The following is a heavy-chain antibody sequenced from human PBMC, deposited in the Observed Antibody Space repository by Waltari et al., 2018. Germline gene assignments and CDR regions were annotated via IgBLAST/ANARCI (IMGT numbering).Heavy chain of an antibody. CDR2: ISYDGSNK. V-gene: IGHV3-30*18. CDR3: AKDGVVMVRGAIDY. Sequence: QVQLVESGGGVVQHGRSLRLACAASGFTCRSYGMHWVRQAPGKGLEWVAVISYDGSNKYYADSVKGRFTISRDNSKNTLYLQMNSLRAEDTAVYYCAKDGVVMVRGAIDYWGQGTLVTVSS. D-gene: IGHD3-10*01. CDR1: GFTCRSYG. J-gene: IGHJ4*02.